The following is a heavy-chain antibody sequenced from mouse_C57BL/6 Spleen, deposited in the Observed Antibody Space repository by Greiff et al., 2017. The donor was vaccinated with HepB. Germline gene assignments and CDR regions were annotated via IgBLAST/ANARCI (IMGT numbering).Heavy chain of an antibody. V-gene: IGHV1-55*01. Sequence: VQLKQPGAELVKPGASVKMSCKASGYTFTSYWITWVKQRPGQGLEWIGDIYPGSGSTNYNEKFKSKATLTVDTSSSTAYMQLSSLTSEDSAVYYCARDYGSSYPYWYFDVWGTGTTVTVSS. J-gene: IGHJ1*03. CDR2: IYPGSGST. CDR3: ARDYGSSYPYWYFDV. D-gene: IGHD1-1*01. CDR1: GYTFTSYW.